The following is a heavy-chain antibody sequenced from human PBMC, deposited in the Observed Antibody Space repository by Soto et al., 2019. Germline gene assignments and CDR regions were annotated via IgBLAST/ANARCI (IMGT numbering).Heavy chain of an antibody. V-gene: IGHV1-2*02. D-gene: IGHD1-26*01. CDR1: GYTFTGYY. J-gene: IGHJ5*02. CDR2: INPNSGGT. CDR3: ARWWELLASNWYDP. Sequence: GASVKVSCKASGYTFTGYYMHWVRQAPGQGLEWMGWINPNSGGTNYAQKFQGRVTMTRDTSISTAYTELSRLRSDDTAVYYCARWWELLASNWYDPWGQGTLVTVSS.